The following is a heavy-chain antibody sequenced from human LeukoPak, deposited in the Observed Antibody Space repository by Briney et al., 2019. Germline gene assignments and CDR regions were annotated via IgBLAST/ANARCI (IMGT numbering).Heavy chain of an antibody. V-gene: IGHV4-30-2*01. CDR2: IYHSGST. CDR1: GGSISSGGYY. Sequence: SETLSLTCTVSGGSISSGGYYWSWIRQPPGKGLEWIGYIYHSGSTYYNPSLKSRVTISVDRSKNQFSLKLSSVTAADTAVYYCARVGVSAAAGYDYWGQGTLVTVSS. CDR3: ARVGVSAAAGYDY. J-gene: IGHJ4*02. D-gene: IGHD6-13*01.